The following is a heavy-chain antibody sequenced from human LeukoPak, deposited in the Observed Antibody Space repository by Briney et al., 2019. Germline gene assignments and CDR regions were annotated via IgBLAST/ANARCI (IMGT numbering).Heavy chain of an antibody. Sequence: SETLSLTCTVSGGSVSSGSYYWSWIRQPPGKGLEWIGYICYSGSTNYNPSLKSRVTISVDTSKNQFSLKLSSVTAADTAVYYCASQSIIQGMDVWGQGTTVTVSS. V-gene: IGHV4-61*01. CDR3: ASQSIIQGMDV. CDR2: ICYSGST. D-gene: IGHD1-14*01. J-gene: IGHJ6*02. CDR1: GGSVSSGSYY.